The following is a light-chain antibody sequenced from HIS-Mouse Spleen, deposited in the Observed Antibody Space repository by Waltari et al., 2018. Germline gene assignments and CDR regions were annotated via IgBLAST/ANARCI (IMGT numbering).Light chain of an antibody. V-gene: IGLV2-11*01. J-gene: IGLJ2*01. CDR3: CSYAGSYPVV. CDR1: SSDVGGYNY. CDR2: DVS. Sequence: QSALTQPRSVSGSPGQSVTISCTGTSSDVGGYNYVSWYQQHPGKAPKLMIYDVSKRPSGGPDRFVGSKSGNTASLTISGLQAEDEADYYCCSYAGSYPVVFGGGTKLTVL.